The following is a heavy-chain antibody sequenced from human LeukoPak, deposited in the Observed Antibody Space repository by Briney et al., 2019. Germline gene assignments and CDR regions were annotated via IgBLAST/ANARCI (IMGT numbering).Heavy chain of an antibody. D-gene: IGHD1-7*01. CDR1: GYTFTGYY. V-gene: IGHV1-2*02. J-gene: IGHJ4*02. CDR3: ASSSAGWNYELDY. Sequence: ASVKVSCKASGYTFTGYYMHWVRQAPGQGLGWMRWINPNSGGTNYAQKFQGRVTMTRDTSISTAYMELSRLRSDDTAVYYCASSSAGWNYELDYWGQGTLVTVSS. CDR2: INPNSGGT.